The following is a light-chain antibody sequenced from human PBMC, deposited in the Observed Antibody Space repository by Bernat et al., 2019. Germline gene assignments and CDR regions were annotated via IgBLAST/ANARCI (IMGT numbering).Light chain of an antibody. Sequence: QSALTQPASVSGSPGQSITISCTGTSSDIGTYNFVSWYQQHPGKAPKLIIYDVSKWPSGVSNRFSGSKSGNTASLTISGLQDEDEAAYYCCSYAGSSTVVFGGGTKLTVL. V-gene: IGLV2-23*02. CDR1: SSDIGTYNF. CDR3: CSYAGSSTVV. J-gene: IGLJ3*02. CDR2: DVS.